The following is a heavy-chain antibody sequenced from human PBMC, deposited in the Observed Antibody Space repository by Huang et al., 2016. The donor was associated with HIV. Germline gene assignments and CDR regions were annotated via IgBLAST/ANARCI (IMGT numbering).Heavy chain of an antibody. V-gene: IGHV4-34*01. CDR2: INHSGST. Sequence: QVQLQQWGAGLLKPSETLSLTCAVYGGSFSGYYWSWIRQSPGKGLEWIGDINHSGSTNDNPSLKSRLTISVDTSKNQFSLKLSSVTAADTAVYYCARERMMSWLDDHDAFDIWGQGTMVTVSS. D-gene: IGHD1-1*01. CDR1: GGSFSGYY. J-gene: IGHJ3*02. CDR3: ARERMMSWLDDHDAFDI.